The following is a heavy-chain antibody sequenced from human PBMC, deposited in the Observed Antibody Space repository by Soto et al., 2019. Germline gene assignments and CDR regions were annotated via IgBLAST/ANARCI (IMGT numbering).Heavy chain of an antibody. CDR1: GFSLSTRGVG. Sequence: QITLKESGPTLVKPTQPLTLTCTFSGFSLSTRGVGVGWFRQPPGKALEWLALIYWDDDEGYSPSLKSRLTITKATSKNQVVLTMNNMDPVDTATYYCAQRPRGYSYHFEYWGQGTLVTVSS. J-gene: IGHJ4*02. V-gene: IGHV2-5*02. CDR3: AQRPRGYSYHFEY. D-gene: IGHD5-18*01. CDR2: IYWDDDE.